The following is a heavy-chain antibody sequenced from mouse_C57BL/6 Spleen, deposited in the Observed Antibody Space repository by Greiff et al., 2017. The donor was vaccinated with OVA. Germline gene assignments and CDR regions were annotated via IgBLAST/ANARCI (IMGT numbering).Heavy chain of an antibody. CDR2: INPSSGYT. J-gene: IGHJ3*01. CDR1: GYTFTSYT. V-gene: IGHV1-4*01. CDR3: ARVDYDYAWFAY. D-gene: IGHD2-4*01. Sequence: VQLQESGAELARPGASVKMSCKASGYTFTSYTMHWVKQRPGQGLEWIGYINPSSGYTKYNQKFKDKATLTADKSSSTAYMQLSSLTSEDSAVYYCARVDYDYAWFAYWGQGTLVTVSA.